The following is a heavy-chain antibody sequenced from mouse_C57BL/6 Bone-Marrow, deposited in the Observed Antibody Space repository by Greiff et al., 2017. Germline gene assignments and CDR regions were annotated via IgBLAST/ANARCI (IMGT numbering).Heavy chain of an antibody. CDR3: ARVEVYEGYFAWFAY. Sequence: EVQLQQSGPELVKPGASVKISCKASGYSFTGYYMTWVKQSPEKSLEWIGEINPSTGGTTYNQKFKAKATLTVDKSSSTAYMQLKSLTSEDSAVYYCARVEVYEGYFAWFAYWGQGTLVTVSA. CDR2: INPSTGGT. J-gene: IGHJ3*01. V-gene: IGHV1-42*01. CDR1: GYSFTGYY. D-gene: IGHD2-3*01.